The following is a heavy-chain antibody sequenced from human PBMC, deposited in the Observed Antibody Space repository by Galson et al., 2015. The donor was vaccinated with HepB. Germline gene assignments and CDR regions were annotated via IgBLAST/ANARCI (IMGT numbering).Heavy chain of an antibody. Sequence: SLRLSCAASGFTFSSYSMNWVRQAPGKGLEWVSSISSSSSYIYYADSVKGRFTISRDNAKNSLYLQMNSLRAEDTAVYYCARDRGVYGMDVWGQGTMVTVSS. CDR2: ISSSSSYI. CDR1: GFTFSSYS. J-gene: IGHJ6*02. CDR3: ARDRGVYGMDV. V-gene: IGHV3-21*01.